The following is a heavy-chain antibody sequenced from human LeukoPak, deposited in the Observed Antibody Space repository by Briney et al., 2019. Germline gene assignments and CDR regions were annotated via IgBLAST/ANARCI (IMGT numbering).Heavy chain of an antibody. CDR2: IYSGGST. J-gene: IGHJ3*02. CDR1: GFTVSSNY. Sequence: GGSLRLSCAASGFTVSSNYMSWVRQAPGKGLEWVSVIYSGGSTYYADSVKGRFTISRDNSKNTLYLQMNSLRAEDTAVYYCARCCTSCYSRCAFDIWGQGTMVTVSS. CDR3: ARCCTSCYSRCAFDI. V-gene: IGHV3-53*01. D-gene: IGHD2-2*01.